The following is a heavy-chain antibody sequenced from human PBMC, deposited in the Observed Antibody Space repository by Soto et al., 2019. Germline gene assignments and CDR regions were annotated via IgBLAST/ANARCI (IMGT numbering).Heavy chain of an antibody. CDR1: GFTFSSYS. J-gene: IGHJ5*01. D-gene: IGHD4-17*01. V-gene: IGHV3-48*01. Sequence: GGSLRLSCAASGFTFSSYSMNWVRQAPGKGLEWVSYISSSSSTIYYADSVKGRFTISRDNAKNSLYLQMNSLRAEDTAVYYCATTTVTTLFDSWGQGTLVTVSS. CDR3: ATTTVTTLFDS. CDR2: ISSSSSTI.